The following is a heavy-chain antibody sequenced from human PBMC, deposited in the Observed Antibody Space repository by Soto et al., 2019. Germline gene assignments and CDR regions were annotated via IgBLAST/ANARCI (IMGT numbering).Heavy chain of an antibody. V-gene: IGHV4-34*01. CDR1: GGSFSGYY. Sequence: TLSLTCAVYGGSFSGYYWSWIRQPPGKGLEWIGEINHSGSTNYNPSLESRVTISVDTSKNQFSLKLSSVTAADTAVYCCARAPIRRKYYYDSSGYSAFDYWGQGTLVTVSS. J-gene: IGHJ4*02. CDR2: INHSGST. D-gene: IGHD3-22*01. CDR3: ARAPIRRKYYYDSSGYSAFDY.